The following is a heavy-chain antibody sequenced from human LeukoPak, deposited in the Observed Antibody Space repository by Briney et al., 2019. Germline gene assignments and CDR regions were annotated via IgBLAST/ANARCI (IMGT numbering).Heavy chain of an antibody. CDR2: ISAYNGNT. V-gene: IGHV1-18*01. J-gene: IGHJ4*02. D-gene: IGHD3-22*01. Sequence: ASVKVSCKASGYTFTSYGISWVRQAPGQGLEWMGWISAYNGNTNYAQKVQGRVTMTRDTSTSTAYMELRSLRSDDTAVYYCARDSPPWDSSGYYSATFDYWGQGTLVTVSS. CDR1: GYTFTSYG. CDR3: ARDSPPWDSSGYYSATFDY.